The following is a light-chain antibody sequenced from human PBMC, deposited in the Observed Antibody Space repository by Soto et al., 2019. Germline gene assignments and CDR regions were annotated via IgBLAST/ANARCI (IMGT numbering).Light chain of an antibody. V-gene: IGKV3-11*01. Sequence: EIVLTQSPATLSLSPGERATLSCRASQSINRHLAWYRQKPGQAPRLLIYDASNRATGIPARFSGSGSGTDFTITISSLEPEDFGVYYCQQRSNWPPVTFGGGTKVESK. CDR1: QSINRH. CDR2: DAS. J-gene: IGKJ4*01. CDR3: QQRSNWPPVT.